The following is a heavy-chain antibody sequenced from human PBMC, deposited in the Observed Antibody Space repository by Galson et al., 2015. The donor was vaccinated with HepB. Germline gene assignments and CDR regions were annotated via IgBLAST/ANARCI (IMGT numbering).Heavy chain of an antibody. V-gene: IGHV3-23*01. D-gene: IGHD6-6*01. J-gene: IGHJ4*02. Sequence: SLRLSCAASGFIFSIHAMSWVRQAPGKGLEWVPDISGGGDIAYYADSVKGRFTISRDNSKNTLYLQMNSLRAEDTAVYYCALRGYRRSSFFDYWGQGTLVTASS. CDR3: ALRGYRRSSFFDY. CDR2: ISGGGDIA. CDR1: GFIFSIHA.